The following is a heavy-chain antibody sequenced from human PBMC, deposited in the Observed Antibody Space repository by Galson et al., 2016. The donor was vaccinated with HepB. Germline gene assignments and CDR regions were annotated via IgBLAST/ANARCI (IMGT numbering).Heavy chain of an antibody. D-gene: IGHD1-1*01. V-gene: IGHV4-59*01. CDR3: ARAEGGTIGNWFDH. Sequence: SETLSPTCTVSGGSISSYYWSWIRQPPGKGLEWNGYIHYSVRTNYNPSLKSRVTISVGTSKNQFSLKGRSVTAADTAVYYCARAEGGTIGNWFDHWGQGTLVTVSS. CDR1: GGSISSYY. CDR2: IHYSVRT. J-gene: IGHJ5*02.